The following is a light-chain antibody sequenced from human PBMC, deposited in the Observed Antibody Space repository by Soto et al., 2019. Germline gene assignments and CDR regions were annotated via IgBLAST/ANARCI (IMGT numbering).Light chain of an antibody. CDR3: CSYTSSSTPWV. CDR2: DVS. J-gene: IGLJ1*01. CDR1: SSDVGGYNY. V-gene: IGLV2-14*03. Sequence: QSALTQPASVSGSPGQSITISCTGTSSDVGGYNYVSWYQQHPGKAPKLMIYDVSDRPSGVSNRFSASKSGNTASLTISGLQSEDEADYYCCSYTSSSTPWVFGTGTKVXVL.